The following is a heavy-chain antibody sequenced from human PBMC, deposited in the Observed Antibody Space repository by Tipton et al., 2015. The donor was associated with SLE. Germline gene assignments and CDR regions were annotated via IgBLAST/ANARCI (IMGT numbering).Heavy chain of an antibody. V-gene: IGHV3-15*01. CDR1: GFTFSDAW. CDR2: IKSQTDGGTT. D-gene: IGHD1-26*01. Sequence: SLRLSCAASGFTFSDAWMTWVRQAPGQGLEWVGRIKSQTDGGTTDYAAPVKGRFTISRDDSKNTLYLQMNSLKNEDTAVYYCATGSYYFWGQGTLVTVSS. CDR3: ATGSYYF. J-gene: IGHJ4*02.